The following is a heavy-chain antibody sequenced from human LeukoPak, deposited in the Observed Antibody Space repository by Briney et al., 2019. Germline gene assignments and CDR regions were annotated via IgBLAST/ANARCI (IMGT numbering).Heavy chain of an antibody. CDR3: AKVPVPNYGDYVH. CDR2: ITNDGSST. V-gene: IGHV3-74*01. CDR1: GLTFSSHW. Sequence: GGSLRLSCAASGLTFSSHWMHWVRQAPGKGLVWVSRITNDGSSTTYADSVKGRSTISRDNSKNTLYLQMNSLRAEDTAVYYCAKVPVPNYGDYVHWGQGTLVTVSS. D-gene: IGHD4-17*01. J-gene: IGHJ4*02.